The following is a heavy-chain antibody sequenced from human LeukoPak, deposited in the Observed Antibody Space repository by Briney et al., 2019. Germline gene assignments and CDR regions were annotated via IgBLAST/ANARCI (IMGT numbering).Heavy chain of an antibody. D-gene: IGHD2-2*01. Sequence: GGSLRLSCAASGFTFSDYYMSWIRQAPGKGLEWVSYISSSGSTIYYADSVKGRFTISRDNAKNSLYLQMNSLRAEDTAVYYCAKDEGLVVPAATSLDYWGQGTLVTVSS. CDR2: ISSSGSTI. V-gene: IGHV3-11*01. J-gene: IGHJ4*02. CDR1: GFTFSDYY. CDR3: AKDEGLVVPAATSLDY.